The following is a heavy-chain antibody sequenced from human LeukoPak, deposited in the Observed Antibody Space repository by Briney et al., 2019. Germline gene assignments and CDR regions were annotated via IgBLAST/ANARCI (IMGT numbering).Heavy chain of an antibody. J-gene: IGHJ4*02. CDR3: ARDQAYYDSSGYAWYFDY. CDR1: GSTFSSYA. D-gene: IGHD3-22*01. Sequence: PGRSLRLSCAASGSTFSSYALHWVSQAPGKGLEWVAVISYDGSNKYYADSVKGRFTISRDNSKNTLYLQMNSLRAEDTAVYYCARDQAYYDSSGYAWYFDYWGQGTLVTVSS. V-gene: IGHV3-30-3*01. CDR2: ISYDGSNK.